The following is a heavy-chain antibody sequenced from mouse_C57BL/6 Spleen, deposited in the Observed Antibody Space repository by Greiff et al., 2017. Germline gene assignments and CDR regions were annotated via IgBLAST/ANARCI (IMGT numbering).Heavy chain of an antibody. J-gene: IGHJ4*01. Sequence: QVQLQQSGAELARPGASVKLSCKASGYTFTSYGISWVKQRTGQGLEWIGEIYPRSGNTYYNEKFKGKATLTADKSSSTAYMELRSLTSEDSAVYFCASPHYYGSSYYFDYWGQGTSVTVSS. CDR2: IYPRSGNT. CDR3: ASPHYYGSSYYFDY. CDR1: GYTFTSYG. V-gene: IGHV1-81*01. D-gene: IGHD1-1*01.